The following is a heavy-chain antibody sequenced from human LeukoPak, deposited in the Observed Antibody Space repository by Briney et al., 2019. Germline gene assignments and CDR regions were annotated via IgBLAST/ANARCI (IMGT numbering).Heavy chain of an antibody. CDR2: ISGDGGRK. J-gene: IGHJ6*03. CDR1: GFTFDDYA. V-gene: IGHV3-43*02. Sequence: GXSLRLSCAASGFTFDDYAMHWVREAPGKGVEWVSLISGDGGRKYYADSVNVRFTLSRDNSKNSLYLQMNSLRTEDTALYYCAKGGFWSGYYKTPPYYYYYYMDVWGKGTTVTVSS. CDR3: AKGGFWSGYYKTPPYYYYYYMDV. D-gene: IGHD3-3*01.